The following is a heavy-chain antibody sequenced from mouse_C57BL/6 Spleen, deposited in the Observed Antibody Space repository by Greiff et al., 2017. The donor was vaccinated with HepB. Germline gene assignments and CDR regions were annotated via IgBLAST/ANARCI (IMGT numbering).Heavy chain of an antibody. J-gene: IGHJ1*03. V-gene: IGHV1-81*01. D-gene: IGHD2-5*01. CDR2: IYPRSGNT. Sequence: QVQLKESGAELARPGASVKLSCKASGYTFTSYGISWVKQRTGQGLEWIGEIYPRSGNTYYNEKFKGKATLTADKSSSTAYMELRSLTSEDSAVYFCARGSNYEGDWYFDVWGTGTTVTVSS. CDR3: ARGSNYEGDWYFDV. CDR1: GYTFTSYG.